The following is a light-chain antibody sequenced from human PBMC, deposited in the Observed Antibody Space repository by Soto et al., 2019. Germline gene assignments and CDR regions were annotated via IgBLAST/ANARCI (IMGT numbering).Light chain of an antibody. Sequence: QSALTQPRSVSGSPGQSVTISCTGTRSDVGSYKYVSWYQHHPGKAPKVMIYDVSKRPSGVPDRFSGSKSGNTASLTISGLQAEDEADYYCCSYAGTYTWVFGGGTKVTVL. CDR3: CSYAGTYTWV. V-gene: IGLV2-11*01. J-gene: IGLJ3*02. CDR1: RSDVGSYKY. CDR2: DVS.